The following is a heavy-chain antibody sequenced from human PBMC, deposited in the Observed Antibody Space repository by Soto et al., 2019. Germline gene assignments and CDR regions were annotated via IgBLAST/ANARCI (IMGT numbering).Heavy chain of an antibody. Sequence: ASVKVSCKSSGYPFTHYGITWVRQAPGQGLEWMGWISPFNGNKRIPQKHQGRITLTTDISTTTAFMELRSLRSDHTAVYYCVRDWSETMPIVADYWRKRTQVTVSS. CDR2: ISPFNGNK. V-gene: IGHV1-18*01. CDR1: GYPFTHYG. D-gene: IGHD1-26*01. J-gene: IGHJ4*02. CDR3: VRDWSETMPIVADY.